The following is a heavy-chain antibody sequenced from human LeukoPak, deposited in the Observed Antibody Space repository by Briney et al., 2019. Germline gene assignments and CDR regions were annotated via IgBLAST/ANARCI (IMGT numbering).Heavy chain of an antibody. CDR1: GGPISSGSYY. CDR3: ARECGGDCYLIDAFDI. V-gene: IGHV4-61*02. J-gene: IGHJ3*02. CDR2: IYTSGST. D-gene: IGHD2-21*01. Sequence: SQTLSPTCTVSGGPISSGSYYWSWIRQPAGKGLEWIGRIYTSGSTNYNPSLKSRVTISVDTSKNQFSLKLSSVTAADTAVYYCARECGGDCYLIDAFDIWGQGTMVTVSS.